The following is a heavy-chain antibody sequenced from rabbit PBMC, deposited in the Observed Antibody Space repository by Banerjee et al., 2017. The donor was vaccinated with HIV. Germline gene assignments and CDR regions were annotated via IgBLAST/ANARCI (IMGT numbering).Heavy chain of an antibody. CDR1: GFDFSSYY. CDR2: IDPVFGST. J-gene: IGHJ4*01. Sequence: QLKESGGGLVQPGGSLKLSCKASGFDFSSYYMSWVRQAPGKGLEWIGYIDPVFGSTYYASWVNGRFTISSHNAQNTLYLQLNSLTAADTATYFCAREYASSSGYYNLWGQGTLVTVS. V-gene: IGHV1S7*01. CDR3: AREYASSSGYYNL. D-gene: IGHD1-1*01.